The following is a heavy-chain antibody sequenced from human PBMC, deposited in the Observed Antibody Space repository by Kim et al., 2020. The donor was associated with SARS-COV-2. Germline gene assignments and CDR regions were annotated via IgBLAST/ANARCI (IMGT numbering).Heavy chain of an antibody. Sequence: GGSLRLSCAASGFTFSSYGMHWVRQAPGKGLEWVAVIWYDGSNKYYADSVKGRFTISRDNSKNTLYLQMNSLRAEDTAVYYCAKDQEYYYDSSGYYYYYYGMDVWGQGTTVTVSS. CDR2: IWYDGSNK. V-gene: IGHV3-33*06. J-gene: IGHJ6*02. CDR3: AKDQEYYYDSSGYYYYYYGMDV. D-gene: IGHD3-22*01. CDR1: GFTFSSYG.